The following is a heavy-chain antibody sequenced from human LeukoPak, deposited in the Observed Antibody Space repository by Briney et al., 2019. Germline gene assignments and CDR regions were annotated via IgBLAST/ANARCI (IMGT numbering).Heavy chain of an antibody. J-gene: IGHJ5*02. CDR1: GGSISSSSYY. Sequence: PSETLSLTCTVPGGSISSSSYYWGWIRQPPGKGLEWIGSIYYSGSTYYNPSLKSRVTISVDTSKNQFSLKLSSVTAADTAVYYCARSAAGGTAMRTWGQGTLVTVSS. CDR3: ARSAAGGTAMRT. CDR2: IYYSGST. V-gene: IGHV4-39*07. D-gene: IGHD5-18*01.